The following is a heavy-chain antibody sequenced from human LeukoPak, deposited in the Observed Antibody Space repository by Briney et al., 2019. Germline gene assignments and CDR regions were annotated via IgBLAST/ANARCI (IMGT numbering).Heavy chain of an antibody. Sequence: PGGSLRLSCAASGFTFSRYAMSWVRQAPGEGLEWVSAISGSGGSTYYADSVKGRFTISRDNSKNTLYLQMNSLRAEDTAVYYCAKVGTTYYYDSSGSLDYWGQGTLVTVSS. CDR1: GFTFSRYA. CDR2: ISGSGGST. D-gene: IGHD3-22*01. CDR3: AKVGTTYYYDSSGSLDY. J-gene: IGHJ4*02. V-gene: IGHV3-23*01.